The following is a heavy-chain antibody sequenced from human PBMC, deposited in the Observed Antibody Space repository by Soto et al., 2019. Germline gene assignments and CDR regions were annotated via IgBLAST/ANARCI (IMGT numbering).Heavy chain of an antibody. D-gene: IGHD3-10*01. J-gene: IGHJ6*02. V-gene: IGHV5-51*01. CDR1: GYRFTSYW. Sequence: PGESQKISCKGSGYRFTSYWSGWVRQMPGKGLEWMGIIYPGDSDTRYSLSFQGQVTISADKSINTAYLQWSSLKASDTAMYYCARRSSEWFGELETARAYYYGMDVWGQGTTVTVSS. CDR3: ARRSSEWFGELETARAYYYGMDV. CDR2: IYPGDSDT.